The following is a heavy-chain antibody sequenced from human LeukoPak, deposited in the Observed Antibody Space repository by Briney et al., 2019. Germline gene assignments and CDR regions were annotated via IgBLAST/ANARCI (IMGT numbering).Heavy chain of an antibody. D-gene: IGHD3-3*01. V-gene: IGHV3-21*04. Sequence: PGGSLRLSCAASGFTFSSYSMNWDRQAPGKGLEWVSSISSSSSYIYYADSVKGRFTISRDNSKNTLYLQMNSLRAEDTAVYYCAKDETPNTGVVIISYFDYWGQGTLVTVSS. CDR3: AKDETPNTGVVIISYFDY. J-gene: IGHJ4*02. CDR1: GFTFSSYS. CDR2: ISSSSSYI.